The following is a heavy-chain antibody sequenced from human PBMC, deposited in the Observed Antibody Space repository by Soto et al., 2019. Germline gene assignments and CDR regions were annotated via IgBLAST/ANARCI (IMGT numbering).Heavy chain of an antibody. J-gene: IGHJ5*02. D-gene: IGHD2-15*01. CDR1: GGTFSSYA. CDR3: APTRGYCSGGSCYPNWFDP. Sequence: QVQLVQSGAEVKKPGSSVKVSCKASGGTFSSYAISWVRQAPGQGLEWLGGIIPIFGTANYAQKFQGRVTITADDSTSTAYMELSSLRSEDTAVYYCAPTRGYCSGGSCYPNWFDPWGQGTLVTVAS. CDR2: IIPIFGTA. V-gene: IGHV1-69*01.